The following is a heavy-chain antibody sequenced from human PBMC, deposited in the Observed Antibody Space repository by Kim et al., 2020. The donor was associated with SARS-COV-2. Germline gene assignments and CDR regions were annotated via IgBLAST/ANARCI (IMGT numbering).Heavy chain of an antibody. D-gene: IGHD3-9*01. J-gene: IGHJ4*02. Sequence: GGSLRLSCAASGFVFSNYWMIWVRQAPGKGLEWVASIKQDGTEKDHVDSVKGRFTISRDNAKNSLYLQINGLSAEDTAVYYCARPYYDFLTGYLYWGQGT. V-gene: IGHV3-7*01. CDR1: GFVFSNYW. CDR3: ARPYYDFLTGYLY. CDR2: IKQDGTEK.